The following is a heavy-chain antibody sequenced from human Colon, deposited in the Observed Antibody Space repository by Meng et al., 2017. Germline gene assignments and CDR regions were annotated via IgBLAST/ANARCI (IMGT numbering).Heavy chain of an antibody. J-gene: IGHJ4*02. CDR1: TDSISSTSW. CDR3: VRNFDS. Sequence: QVQLQESGPGLVTPSATLSLTCAVSTDSISSTSWWSWVRQPPGKGLXWIGETSHSGNIKYNPSLKSRVIISVDKSENQVSLKLSSVTAADTAVYYCVRNFDSWGQGILVTVSS. CDR2: TSHSGNI. V-gene: IGHV4-4*02.